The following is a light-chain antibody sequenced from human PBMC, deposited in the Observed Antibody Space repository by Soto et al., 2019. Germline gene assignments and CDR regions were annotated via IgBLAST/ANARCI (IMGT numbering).Light chain of an antibody. Sequence: IRLTQSPASLSASVGDRVTITCRASQDIAIYLAWYQQKPGEAPKLLIYAASTLYGGVPSRFSGSGSGTDFALTITSLQAEDFATYYCQQLRLYPSTLGGGTKVDIK. CDR2: AAS. CDR3: QQLRLYPST. V-gene: IGKV1-9*01. J-gene: IGKJ4*01. CDR1: QDIAIY.